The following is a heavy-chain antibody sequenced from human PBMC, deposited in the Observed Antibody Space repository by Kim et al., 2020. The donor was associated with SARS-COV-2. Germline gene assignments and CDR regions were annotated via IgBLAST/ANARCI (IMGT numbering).Heavy chain of an antibody. CDR1: GFTFSFYA. J-gene: IGHJ4*02. CDR2: ISYDGSNK. D-gene: IGHD6-19*01. CDR3: ARAGSGGYTAFDY. Sequence: GGSLRLSCAASGFTFSFYALHWVRQAPGKGLEWVALISYDGSNKYYADSVKGRFTISRDNSKNTLYLQMNSLRAEDTAVYYCARAGSGGYTAFDYWGQGTLVTVSS. V-gene: IGHV3-30*04.